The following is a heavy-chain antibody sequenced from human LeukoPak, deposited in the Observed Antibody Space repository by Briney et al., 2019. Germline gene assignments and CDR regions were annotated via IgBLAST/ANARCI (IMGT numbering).Heavy chain of an antibody. J-gene: IGHJ4*02. CDR2: IRYDGSNK. V-gene: IGHV3-30*02. CDR3: AKEQREAAPYFDY. D-gene: IGHD6-13*01. CDR1: GFTFSTYG. Sequence: PGGSLRLSCAASGFTFSTYGMHWVRQAPGKGLEWVALIRYDGSNKYYADSVKGRFTISRDNSKNTLYLQMNSLRAEDTAVYYCAKEQREAAPYFDYWGQGTLVTVSS.